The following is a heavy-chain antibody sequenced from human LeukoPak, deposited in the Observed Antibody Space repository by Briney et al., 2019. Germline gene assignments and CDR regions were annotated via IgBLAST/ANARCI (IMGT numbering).Heavy chain of an antibody. J-gene: IGHJ4*02. CDR2: IYSGGDT. D-gene: IGHD6-6*01. CDR3: ARGGAARSAGH. V-gene: IGHV3-53*01. CDR1: GFTVSSNY. Sequence: PGGSLRLSCAASGFTVSSNYVSWVRQAPGKGLEWVSVIYSGGDTYYADSVKGRFTLSRDNSKNLLYLRMNSLRAEDTAVYYCARGGAARSAGHWGQGTLVTVSS.